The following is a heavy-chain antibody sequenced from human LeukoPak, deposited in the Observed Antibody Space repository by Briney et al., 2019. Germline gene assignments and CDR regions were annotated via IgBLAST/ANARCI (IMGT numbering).Heavy chain of an antibody. V-gene: IGHV3-30*03. J-gene: IGHJ5*01. Sequence: AGGSLRLSRAASGFTFSSYGMHWVRQAPGKGLEWVAVISYDGSNKYYADSVKGRFTISRDNSKNTLYLQMNSLRTEDTAVYYCVRDYDILTSYHAWFDSWGQGTLVTVSS. D-gene: IGHD3-9*01. CDR3: VRDYDILTSYHAWFDS. CDR1: GFTFSSYG. CDR2: ISYDGSNK.